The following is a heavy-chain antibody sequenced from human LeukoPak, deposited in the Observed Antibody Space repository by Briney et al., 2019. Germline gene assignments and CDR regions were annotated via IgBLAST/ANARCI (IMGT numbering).Heavy chain of an antibody. D-gene: IGHD6-19*01. J-gene: IGHJ4*02. V-gene: IGHV3-7*05. CDR1: GFTFSDYW. Sequence: GGSLRLSCAASGFTFSDYWMSWVRQAPGKGLEWVANIKQDGSEKYYVDSVKGRFTISRDNAKNSLYLQMNSLRAEDTAVYYCAGSSGWARYFDYWGQGTLVTVSS. CDR3: AGSSGWARYFDY. CDR2: IKQDGSEK.